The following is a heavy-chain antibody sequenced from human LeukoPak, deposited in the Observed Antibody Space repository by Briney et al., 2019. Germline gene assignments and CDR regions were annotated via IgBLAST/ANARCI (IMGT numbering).Heavy chain of an antibody. D-gene: IGHD1-26*01. J-gene: IGHJ4*02. V-gene: IGHV3-7*03. Sequence: GGSLRLSCAASGFTFSSYWMSWVRQAPGKGLEWVANIKQDGSEKYYVDSVKGRFTISRDNAKNSVYLEMNSLRVEDTAVYYWARDKIVGATNFDYRGQGTLVTVSS. CDR2: IKQDGSEK. CDR3: ARDKIVGATNFDY. CDR1: GFTFSSYW.